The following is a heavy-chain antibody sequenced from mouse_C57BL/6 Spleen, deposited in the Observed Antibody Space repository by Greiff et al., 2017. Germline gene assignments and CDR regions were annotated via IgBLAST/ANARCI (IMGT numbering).Heavy chain of an antibody. CDR1: GYTFTSYW. J-gene: IGHJ3*01. D-gene: IGHD2-2*01. V-gene: IGHV1-55*01. Sequence: QVQLKQPGAELVKPGASVTMSCKASGYTFTSYWITWVKQRPGQGLEWIGDIYPGSGSTNYNEKFKSKATLTVDTSSSTAYMQLSSLTSEDSAVYYCARDGYDPLFAYWGQGTLVTVSA. CDR3: ARDGYDPLFAY. CDR2: IYPGSGST.